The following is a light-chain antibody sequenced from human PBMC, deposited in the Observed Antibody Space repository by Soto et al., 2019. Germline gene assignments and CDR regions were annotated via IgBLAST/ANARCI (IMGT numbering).Light chain of an antibody. CDR3: QHYSNWPRT. V-gene: IGKV3-15*01. CDR1: QSVSSN. CDR2: GAS. J-gene: IGKJ1*01. Sequence: EIVMTQSPATLSVSPGERATLSCRASQSVSSNLAWYQQKPGQAPSLLIYGASTRATGIPARFSGSGSGTEFTLTISSLQSEDFAVYYGQHYSNWPRTFGQGTKVEIK.